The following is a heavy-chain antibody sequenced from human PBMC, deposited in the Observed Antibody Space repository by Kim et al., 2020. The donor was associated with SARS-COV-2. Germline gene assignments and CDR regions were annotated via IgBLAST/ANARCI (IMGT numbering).Heavy chain of an antibody. CDR3: AVAAAGPFDY. J-gene: IGHJ4*02. D-gene: IGHD6-13*01. V-gene: IGHV4-4*02. Sequence: STNYTPSLKSRVTISVDKSKNQFSLKLSSVTAADTAVYYCAVAAAGPFDYWGQGTLVTVSS. CDR2: ST.